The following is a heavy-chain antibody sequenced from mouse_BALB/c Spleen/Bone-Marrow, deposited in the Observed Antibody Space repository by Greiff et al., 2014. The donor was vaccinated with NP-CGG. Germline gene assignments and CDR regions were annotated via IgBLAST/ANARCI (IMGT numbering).Heavy chain of an antibody. CDR2: IDPSNSET. CDR1: DYTFTSYW. Sequence: VKLVESGPELVRPGASVKMSCTASDYTFTSYWMHWVKQRPGQGLEWIGMIDPSNSETRLNQYFKDKSKLNVDKSSNTAYMHVSSQTSDDSAGYYCARTFQPWSAMDYWGQGTSVTVSS. CDR3: ARTFQPWSAMDY. J-gene: IGHJ4*01. D-gene: IGHD3-3*01. V-gene: IGHV1-74*01.